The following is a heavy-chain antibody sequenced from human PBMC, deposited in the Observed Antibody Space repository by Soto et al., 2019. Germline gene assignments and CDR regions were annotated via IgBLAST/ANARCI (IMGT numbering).Heavy chain of an antibody. J-gene: IGHJ5*02. CDR2: IYYSGST. V-gene: IGHV4-59*08. Sequence: SETPSLTCTVSGDSISAYYWSWIRQPPGKGLEWIGYIYYSGSTNYNPSLKSRVTISLDTSKNQFSLKLSSVTAADTAVYYCARSEYCRGGSWGVTCWFDPWGQGTLVTVSS. CDR1: GDSISAYY. D-gene: IGHD2-15*01. CDR3: ARSEYCRGGSWGVTCWFDP.